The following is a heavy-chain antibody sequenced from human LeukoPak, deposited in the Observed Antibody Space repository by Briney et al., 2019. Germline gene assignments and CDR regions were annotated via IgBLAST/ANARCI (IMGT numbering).Heavy chain of an antibody. D-gene: IGHD3-10*01. Sequence: GGSLRLSCAASGFTFSSYGMHWVRQAPGKGLEWVAFIRYDGSNKYYADSVKGRFTISRDNSKNTLYLQMNSLRAEDTAVYYCAKDGDGETGRFDCWGQGTLVTVSS. CDR2: IRYDGSNK. J-gene: IGHJ4*02. V-gene: IGHV3-30*02. CDR3: AKDGDGETGRFDC. CDR1: GFTFSSYG.